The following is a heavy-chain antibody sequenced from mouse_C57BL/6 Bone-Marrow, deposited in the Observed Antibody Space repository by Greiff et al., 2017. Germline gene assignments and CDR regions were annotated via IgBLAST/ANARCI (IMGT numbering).Heavy chain of an antibody. CDR3: AGSGSSGYKDY. D-gene: IGHD3-2*02. Sequence: VQLQQSGPELVKPGASVKISCKASGYTFTDYYINWVKQRPGQGLERIGWIFPGSGSAYYNERFRGKASLTVDKSSSTAYMLLSSLTSEDSAVYFCAGSGSSGYKDYWGPGTSVTVSS. V-gene: IGHV1-75*01. J-gene: IGHJ4*01. CDR2: IFPGSGSA. CDR1: GYTFTDYY.